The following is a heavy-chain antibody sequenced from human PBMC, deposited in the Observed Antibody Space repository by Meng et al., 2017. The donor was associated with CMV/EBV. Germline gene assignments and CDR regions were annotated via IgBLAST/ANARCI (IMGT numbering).Heavy chain of an antibody. CDR1: GYSFTSYW. J-gene: IGHJ4*02. Sequence: KVSCKGSGYSFTSYWIGWVRQMPGKGLEWMGIIYPGDSDTSYSPSFQGRVTITADKSISTAYLQWSSLKAADTAMYYCARHSAMVGTAFDSWGQGTLVTVSS. D-gene: IGHD5-18*01. V-gene: IGHV5-51*01. CDR2: IYPGDSDT. CDR3: ARHSAMVGTAFDS.